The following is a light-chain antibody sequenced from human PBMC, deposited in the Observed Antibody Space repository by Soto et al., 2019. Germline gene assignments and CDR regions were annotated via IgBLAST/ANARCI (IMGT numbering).Light chain of an antibody. Sequence: DIQMTQSPSTLSASVGDRVTVTCRASENINNWLAWYQQKPGKAPKLLIYDASILQTGVPSRFSGSGSGTEFTRTISSLQPDDFATYYCLQSNSFFYTFGQGTKLEIK. CDR1: ENINNW. J-gene: IGKJ2*01. CDR3: LQSNSFFYT. V-gene: IGKV1-5*01. CDR2: DAS.